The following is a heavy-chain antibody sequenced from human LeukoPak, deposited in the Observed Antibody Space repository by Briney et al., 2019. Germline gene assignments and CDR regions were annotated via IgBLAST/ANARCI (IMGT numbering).Heavy chain of an antibody. V-gene: IGHV3-9*01. J-gene: IGHJ6*04. CDR2: ISWNSGSI. Sequence: GGSLRLSCAASGFTFDDYAMHWVRQAPGKGLEWVSGISWNSGSIGYADSVKGRFTISRDNAKNSLYLQMNSLRAEDTAVYYCVKGGGRILRAMDVWGKGTTVTVSS. CDR3: VKGGGRILRAMDV. D-gene: IGHD3-16*01. CDR1: GFTFDDYA.